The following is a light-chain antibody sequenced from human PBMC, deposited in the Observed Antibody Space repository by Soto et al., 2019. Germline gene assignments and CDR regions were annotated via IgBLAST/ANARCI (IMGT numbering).Light chain of an antibody. CDR2: GAS. CDR3: QQYNNWPFN. J-gene: IGKJ2*01. CDR1: QSLSIN. V-gene: IGKV3-15*01. Sequence: EIVMTQSPATLSVSPGERATLSCRASQSLSINLAWYQQKPGQAPRLLIYGASTRATGIPARFSGSESGTEFTLTISSLQSEDFAVYYCQQYNNWPFNFGPGTKLEIK.